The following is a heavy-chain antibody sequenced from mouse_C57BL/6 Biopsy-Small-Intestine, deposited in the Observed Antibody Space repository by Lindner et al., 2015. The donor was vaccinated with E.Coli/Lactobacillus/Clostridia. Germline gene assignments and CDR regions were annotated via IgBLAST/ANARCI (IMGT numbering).Heavy chain of an antibody. CDR1: GYAFSSSW. CDR2: IYPGDGDT. CDR3: ARGIPRDYFDY. Sequence: VQLQESGPELVKPGASAKISCKASGYAFSSSWMNWVKQRPGKGLEWIGRIYPGDGDTNYNGKFKGKATLTADKSSSTAYMQLSSLTSEDSAVYFCARGIPRDYFDYWGQGTTLTVSS. V-gene: IGHV1-82*01. J-gene: IGHJ2*01.